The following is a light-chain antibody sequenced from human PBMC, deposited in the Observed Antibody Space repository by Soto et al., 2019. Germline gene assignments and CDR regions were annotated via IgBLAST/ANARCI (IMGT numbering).Light chain of an antibody. CDR3: QQYGSSPRT. CDR1: QSVSSN. CDR2: GAS. V-gene: IGKV3-20*01. J-gene: IGKJ1*01. Sequence: PATLHESTGERATLSCRASQSVSSNLAWYQQKPGQAPRLLIYGASSRASGIPDRFSGSGSGTDFTLSISRLEPEDFTVYYCQQYGSSPRTFGQGTKVDI.